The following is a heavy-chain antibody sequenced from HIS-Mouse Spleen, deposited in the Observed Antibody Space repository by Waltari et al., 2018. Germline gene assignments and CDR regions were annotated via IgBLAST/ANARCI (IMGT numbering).Heavy chain of an antibody. CDR2: MSWNSGSI. CDR1: GFTFDNYA. J-gene: IGHJ3*02. V-gene: IGHV3-9*01. D-gene: IGHD6-13*01. CDR3: SAGVAALGGAFDI. Sequence: EVQLVESGGGLVQPGRSLRLSCAASGFTFDNYAMHWVRQAPGKGLVGVSGMSWNSGSIGYAASVKGRYTISRDNGKNSLYLQMNRLRAEDTALYYCSAGVAALGGAFDIWGQGTMVTVSS.